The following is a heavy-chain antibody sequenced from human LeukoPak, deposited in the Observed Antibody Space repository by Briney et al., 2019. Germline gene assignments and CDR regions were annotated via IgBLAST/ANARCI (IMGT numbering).Heavy chain of an antibody. CDR3: ASAAGPFDN. D-gene: IGHD6-19*01. J-gene: IGHJ4*02. CDR1: GFIFSTYG. CDR2: IWFDGSIK. Sequence: PGSSLRLSCAASGFIFSTYGMHWVRQAPGKGREWVAVIWFDGSIKYYADSVKGRFTISRDNSKNTLYLQMNSLRAEDTALYYCASAAGPFDNWGQGTLVTVSS. V-gene: IGHV3-33*01.